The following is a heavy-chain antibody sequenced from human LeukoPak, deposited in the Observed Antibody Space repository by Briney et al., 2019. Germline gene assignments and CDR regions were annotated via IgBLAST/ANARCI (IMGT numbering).Heavy chain of an antibody. CDR2: IYSGGST. Sequence: GGSLRLSCAASGFTVSSNDMSWVRQAPGKGLEWVSIIYSGGSTYYADSVKGRFTISRENSKNTVYLQMTSLRLEDAAVYYCARDWYGVGGVPDYWGQGTLVTVSS. CDR1: GFTVSSND. J-gene: IGHJ4*02. CDR3: ARDWYGVGGVPDY. D-gene: IGHD3-16*01. V-gene: IGHV3-66*01.